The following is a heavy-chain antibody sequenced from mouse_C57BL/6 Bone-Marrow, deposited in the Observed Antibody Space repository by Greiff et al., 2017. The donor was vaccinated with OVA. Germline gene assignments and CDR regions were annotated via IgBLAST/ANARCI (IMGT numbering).Heavy chain of an antibody. CDR1: GYSFTNYY. D-gene: IGHD2-4*01. CDR2: IYPGSGNT. V-gene: IGHV1-66*01. CDR3: RMIPYWYFDV. Sequence: VQLQQSGPELVKPGASVKISCKASGYSFTNYYIHWVKQRPGQGLEWIGWIYPGSGNTKYNEKFKGKATLTADTSSSTAYMQLSSLTSEDSAVYYCRMIPYWYFDVWGTGTTVTVSS. J-gene: IGHJ1*03.